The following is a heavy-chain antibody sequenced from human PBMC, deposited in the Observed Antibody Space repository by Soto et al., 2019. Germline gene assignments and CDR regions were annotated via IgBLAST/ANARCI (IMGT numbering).Heavy chain of an antibody. V-gene: IGHV4-39*01. Sequence: QLQLQESGPGLVKPSETLSLTCTVSGGSISSSSYYWGWIRQPPGKGLEWIGSIYYSGSTYYNPSRTSRVTIAVDTSKNQCSLKLSSVTAAYTAVYYCARHARDIVVVVAATGWFDPWGQGTLVTVSS. J-gene: IGHJ5*02. CDR1: GGSISSSSYY. D-gene: IGHD2-15*01. CDR2: IYYSGST. CDR3: ARHARDIVVVVAATGWFDP.